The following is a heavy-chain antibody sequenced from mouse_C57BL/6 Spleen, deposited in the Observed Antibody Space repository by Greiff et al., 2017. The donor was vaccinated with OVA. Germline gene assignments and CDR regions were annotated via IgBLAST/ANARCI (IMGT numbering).Heavy chain of an antibody. J-gene: IGHJ2*01. CDR3: TKSYYFDY. V-gene: IGHV14-4*01. Sequence: VHVKQSGAELVRPGASVKLSCTASGFNIKDDYMHWVKQRPEQGLEWIGWIDPENGDTEYASKFQGKATITADTSSNTAYLQLSSLTSEDTAVYYCTKSYYFDYWGQGTTLTVSS. CDR1: GFNIKDDY. CDR2: IDPENGDT.